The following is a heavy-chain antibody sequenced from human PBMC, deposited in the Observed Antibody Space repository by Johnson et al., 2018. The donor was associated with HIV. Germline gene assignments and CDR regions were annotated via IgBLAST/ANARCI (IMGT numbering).Heavy chain of an antibody. V-gene: IGHV3-66*01. CDR2: LFSGGTT. Sequence: VQLVESGGGLVQPGGSLRLSCAASGFTVSSYYMTWVRQAPGKGLEWISVLFSGGTTYYGDSVKGRFTISRDNSKNTLYLQMNRLSAEDTAVYYCVRACRDGYTCDAFDIWGQGTMVTVSS. J-gene: IGHJ3*02. CDR1: GFTVSSYY. D-gene: IGHD5-24*01. CDR3: VRACRDGYTCDAFDI.